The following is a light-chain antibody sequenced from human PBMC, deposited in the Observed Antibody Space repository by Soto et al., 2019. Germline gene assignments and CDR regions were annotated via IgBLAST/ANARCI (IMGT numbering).Light chain of an antibody. J-gene: IGKJ1*01. CDR1: QNINNY. CDR3: QQSYTAPWT. CDR2: AAS. V-gene: IGKV1-39*01. Sequence: DLQMTQSASSLSATVGDRVTITCRASQNINNYLKWYQQRPGEAPKLLLYAASTLQAVVPSRFSGSGSGTLCTLTSSGLQPEDFATYICQQSYTAPWTFGQGTKVEVK.